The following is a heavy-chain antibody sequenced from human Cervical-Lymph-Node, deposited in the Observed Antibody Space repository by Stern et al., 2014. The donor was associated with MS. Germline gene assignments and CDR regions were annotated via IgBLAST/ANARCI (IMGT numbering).Heavy chain of an antibody. CDR2: IFPRDSNT. J-gene: IGHJ4*02. CDR3: ARSPATPSGYDRFDY. Sequence: EVQLVESGAEVKKPGESLKISCEASGYLFDDYWIGWVRQMSGRGLELVAIIFPRDSNTRYSPSVQGQVTISADKSIRTAFLPWSTLKPPATAIYYGARSPATPSGYDRFDYWGQGALVTVSS. CDR1: GYLFDDYW. D-gene: IGHD5-12*01. V-gene: IGHV5-51*03.